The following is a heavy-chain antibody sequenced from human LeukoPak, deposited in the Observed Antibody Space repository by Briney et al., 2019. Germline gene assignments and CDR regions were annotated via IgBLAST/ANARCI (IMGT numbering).Heavy chain of an antibody. CDR2: IYYSGST. J-gene: IGHJ4*02. V-gene: IGHV4-31*03. Sequence: SHTLSLTCTVSGGSIGSGGYYWSWIRQHPGKGLEWIGYIYYSGSTYYNPSLKSRVTISVDTSKNQFSLKLSSVTAADTAVYYCARYRNYYDSSGYYSTFDYWGQGTLVTVSS. CDR1: GGSIGSGGYY. D-gene: IGHD3-22*01. CDR3: ARYRNYYDSSGYYSTFDY.